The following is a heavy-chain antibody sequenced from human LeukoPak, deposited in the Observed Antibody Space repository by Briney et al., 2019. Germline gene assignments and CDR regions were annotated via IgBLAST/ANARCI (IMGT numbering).Heavy chain of an antibody. CDR2: ISTYNGNT. CDR1: GYTFSNYG. V-gene: IGHV1-18*01. J-gene: IGHJ4*02. D-gene: IGHD2-2*02. Sequence: GASVKVSCKASGYTFSNYGISWVRQAPGQGLEWMGWISTYNGNTNYAQKLRGRVTMTTDTSTSTAYMELRSLRSDDTAVYYCARDGDYCSSTSCDIFDCWGQGTLVTVSS. CDR3: ARDGDYCSSTSCDIFDC.